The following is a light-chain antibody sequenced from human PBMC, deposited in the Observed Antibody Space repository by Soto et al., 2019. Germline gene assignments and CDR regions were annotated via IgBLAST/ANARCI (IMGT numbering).Light chain of an antibody. CDR3: CSYAGSYTYV. J-gene: IGLJ1*01. CDR1: SSDIGGYYY. V-gene: IGLV2-11*01. Sequence: QSVLTQPRSVSGSPGQSVTISCTGTSSDIGGYYYVSWYQQHPGKAPKLMIYDVNKRPSGVPDRFSGSKSGNTASLTISGLQAEDEADYYCCSYAGSYTYVFGTGTKVTVL. CDR2: DVN.